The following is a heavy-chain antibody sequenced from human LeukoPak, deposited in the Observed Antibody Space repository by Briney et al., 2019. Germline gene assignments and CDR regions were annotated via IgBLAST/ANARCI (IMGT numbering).Heavy chain of an antibody. D-gene: IGHD5-18*01. V-gene: IGHV3-21*01. CDR2: ISSSSSYI. J-gene: IGHJ4*02. CDR1: GFTFSSYS. CDR3: ARDTAMAFDY. Sequence: GGSLRLSCAASGFTFSSYSMNWVRRAPGKGLEWVSSISSSSSYIYYADSVKGRFTISRDNAKNSLYLQMDSLRAEDTAVYYCARDTAMAFDYWGQGTLVTVSS.